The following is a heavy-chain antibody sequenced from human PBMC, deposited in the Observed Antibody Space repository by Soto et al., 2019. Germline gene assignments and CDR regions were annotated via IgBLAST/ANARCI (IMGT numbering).Heavy chain of an antibody. CDR3: ASVTFGGVVLAH. Sequence: SETLSLTCSVSADSFCKYYCTWIRQLPGEGLEWIGYIYFNGNTNYNPSLKGRVTISIDTSKKQFSLNLSSVTAADTAVYYCASVTFGGVVLAHWGQGTLVTVSS. J-gene: IGHJ4*02. D-gene: IGHD3-16*01. V-gene: IGHV4-59*01. CDR2: IYFNGNT. CDR1: ADSFCKYY.